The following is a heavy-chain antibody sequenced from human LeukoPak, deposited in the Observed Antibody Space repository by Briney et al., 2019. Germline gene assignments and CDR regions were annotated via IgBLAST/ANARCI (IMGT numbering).Heavy chain of an antibody. Sequence: ASVKVSCKASGYTFTGYYMHWVRQAPGQGLEWMGWINPNSGGTNYAQKFQGRVTMTRDTSTSTVYMELSSLRSEDTAVYYCARGARRDVLRYFDRGDFDYWGQGTLVTVSS. V-gene: IGHV1-2*02. J-gene: IGHJ4*02. CDR2: INPNSGGT. CDR1: GYTFTGYY. D-gene: IGHD3-9*01. CDR3: ARGARRDVLRYFDRGDFDY.